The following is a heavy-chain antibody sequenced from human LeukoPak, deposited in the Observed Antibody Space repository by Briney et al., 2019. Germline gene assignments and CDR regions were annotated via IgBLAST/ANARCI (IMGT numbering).Heavy chain of an antibody. CDR1: GGSISSSSYY. CDR3: ARLDYFDY. CDR2: IYYSGST. V-gene: IGHV4-39*01. J-gene: IGHJ4*02. Sequence: SETLSLTCTVSGGSISSSSYYWGWIRQPPGKGLEWIGSIYYSGSTYYNPSLESRVTISVDTSKNQFSLKLSSVTAADTAVYYCARLDYFDYWGQGTLVTVSS.